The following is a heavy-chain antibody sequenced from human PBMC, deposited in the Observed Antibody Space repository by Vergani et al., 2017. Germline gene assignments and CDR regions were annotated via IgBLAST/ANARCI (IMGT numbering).Heavy chain of an antibody. CDR1: GFTFSSYS. Sequence: EVQLVESGGGLVQPGGSLRLSCAASGFTFSSYSVNWVRQAPGKGLEWVSYITGSSTIYYADSVKGRFTISRDNAKNSLYLQMNSLRAEDTAVYYCARDREAVAGIARYNWFDPWGQGTLVTVSS. CDR2: ITGSSTI. D-gene: IGHD6-19*01. CDR3: ARDREAVAGIARYNWFDP. V-gene: IGHV3-48*01. J-gene: IGHJ5*02.